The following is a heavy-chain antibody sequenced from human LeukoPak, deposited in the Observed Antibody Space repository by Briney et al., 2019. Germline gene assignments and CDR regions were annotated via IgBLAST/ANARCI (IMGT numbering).Heavy chain of an antibody. Sequence: GASVKVSCKASGYTFTNYGVTWVRQAPGQGLEWMGWISAYNGNTNYAQKLQGRVTMTTDTSTSTAYMELSSLRSEDTAVYYCARKRGYSGYDYGYWGQGTLVTVSS. CDR2: ISAYNGNT. V-gene: IGHV1-18*01. CDR3: ARKRGYSGYDYGY. D-gene: IGHD5-12*01. CDR1: GYTFTNYG. J-gene: IGHJ4*02.